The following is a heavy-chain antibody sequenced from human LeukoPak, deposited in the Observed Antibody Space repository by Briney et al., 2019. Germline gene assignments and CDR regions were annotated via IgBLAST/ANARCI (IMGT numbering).Heavy chain of an antibody. CDR2: INTSGGST. Sequence: ASVKVSCEASGFTFTSYSMNWVRQAPGQGLEWMGMINTSGGSTSYAQKFQGRVTITRDTSTSTVYMELSSLRSEDTAVYYCARGSYSSGWDVWGQGTLVTVSS. CDR1: GFTFTSYS. CDR3: ARGSYSSGWDV. D-gene: IGHD6-19*01. V-gene: IGHV1-46*01. J-gene: IGHJ4*02.